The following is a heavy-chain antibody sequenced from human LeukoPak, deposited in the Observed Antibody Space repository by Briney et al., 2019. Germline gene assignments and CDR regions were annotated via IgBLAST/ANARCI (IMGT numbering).Heavy chain of an antibody. D-gene: IGHD3-10*01. CDR2: ISVDGTNQ. CDR3: ARDFGY. Sequence: GGSLRFSCAASGYMFSNYAMNWVRQSPDKGLEWVAIISVDGTNQHYADSVKGRFTISRDNSKDTLYLEMNSLRGEDTAVYYCARDFGYWGQGTLVTVSS. V-gene: IGHV3-30*04. CDR1: GYMFSNYA. J-gene: IGHJ4*02.